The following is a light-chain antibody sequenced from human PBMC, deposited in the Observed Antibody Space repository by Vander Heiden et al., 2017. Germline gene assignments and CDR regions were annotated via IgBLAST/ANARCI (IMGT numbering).Light chain of an antibody. CDR3: QQYDNLPYT. CDR1: QDISNY. Sequence: VQMKQSASSLAASVGDRVTISCPARQDISNYLNWYQQKPGKAPKLLIYDASNLETGVPSRFSGSGSGTDFTLTISSLQPEDIATYYCQQYDNLPYTFGQGTKLEIK. J-gene: IGKJ2*01. V-gene: IGKV1-33*01. CDR2: DAS.